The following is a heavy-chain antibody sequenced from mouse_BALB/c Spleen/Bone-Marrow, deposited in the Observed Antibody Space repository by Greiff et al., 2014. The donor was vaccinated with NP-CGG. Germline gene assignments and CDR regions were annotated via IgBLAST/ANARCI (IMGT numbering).Heavy chain of an antibody. CDR2: ISSGGST. J-gene: IGHJ2*01. Sequence: EVKLVESGGGLVKPGGSLKLSCAASGFTFSSYAMSWVRQTPEKGLEWVASISSGGSTYYPDSVKGRFTISRDNARNILYLQMSSLRSEDTAMYYCAREVDGWYYFDYWGQGTTRTVSS. CDR3: AREVDGWYYFDY. D-gene: IGHD2-3*01. V-gene: IGHV5-6-5*01. CDR1: GFTFSSYA.